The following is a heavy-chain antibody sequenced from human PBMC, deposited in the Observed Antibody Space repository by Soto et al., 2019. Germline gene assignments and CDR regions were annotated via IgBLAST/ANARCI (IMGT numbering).Heavy chain of an antibody. V-gene: IGHV4-59*01. D-gene: IGHD1-26*01. CDR1: GDCISRNY. CDR2: ISYSGST. Sequence: PSETLSLTCSVSGDCISRNYWGGSRQPPGKGLEWVGSISYSGSTFYNPSLKSRVTVSMDTSKNQLSLRLTSVTAADTAVYYCARHPSGHPPLYRFDPWGHGTLVTVSS. J-gene: IGHJ5*02. CDR3: ARHPSGHPPLYRFDP.